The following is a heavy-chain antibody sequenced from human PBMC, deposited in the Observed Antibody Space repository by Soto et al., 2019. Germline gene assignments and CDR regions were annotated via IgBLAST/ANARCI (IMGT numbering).Heavy chain of an antibody. J-gene: IGHJ4*02. CDR2: ISYDGSNR. Sequence: QVQLVESGGGVVQPGRSLRLSCAASGFTFSSYGIYWVRQAPGEGLEWVAVISYDGSNRYYADSVKGRITISRDNSKNTLYLQMNSLRAEDTAVYYCAKGGYYDSSGYLGWLDYWGQGTLLTVSS. V-gene: IGHV3-30*18. CDR3: AKGGYYDSSGYLGWLDY. CDR1: GFTFSSYG. D-gene: IGHD3-22*01.